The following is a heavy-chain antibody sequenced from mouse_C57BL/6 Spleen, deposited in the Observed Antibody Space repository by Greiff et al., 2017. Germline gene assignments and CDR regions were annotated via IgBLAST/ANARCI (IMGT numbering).Heavy chain of an antibody. J-gene: IGHJ3*01. CDR1: GFNIKDDY. Sequence: VQLQQSGAALVRPGASVKLSCTASGFNIKDDYMHWVKQRPEQGLEWIGWIDPENGDTEYASKFQGKATITADTSSNTAYLQLSSLTSEDTAVYYCTTGSNYVVFAYWGQGTLVTVSA. CDR2: IDPENGDT. V-gene: IGHV14-4*01. CDR3: TTGSNYVVFAY. D-gene: IGHD2-5*01.